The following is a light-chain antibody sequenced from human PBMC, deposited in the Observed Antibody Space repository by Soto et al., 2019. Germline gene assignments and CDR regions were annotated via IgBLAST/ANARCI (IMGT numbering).Light chain of an antibody. J-gene: IGKJ1*01. CDR1: QSVRINY. CDR2: AAS. Sequence: EVVLTQSPGTLSLSPGERATLSCRASQSVRINYLAWYQQRAGQAPRLLIYAASSRATGIPDRFSGRGSGTDFTLTISRLEPEDFAVYYCQQYGAAPWTFGQGTKVEVK. V-gene: IGKV3-20*01. CDR3: QQYGAAPWT.